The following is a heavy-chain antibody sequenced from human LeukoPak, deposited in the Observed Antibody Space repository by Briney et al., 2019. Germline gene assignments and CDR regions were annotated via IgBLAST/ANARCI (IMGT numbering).Heavy chain of an antibody. CDR2: IRSKAYGGTT. CDR1: RGSFSGNY. J-gene: IGHJ4*02. D-gene: IGHD6-13*01. V-gene: IGHV3-49*03. CDR3: TRADSSSWYAVYFDY. Sequence: LSLTCTVYRGSFSGNYWSWFRQAPGKGLEWVGFIRSKAYGGTTEYAASVKGRFTISRDDSKSIAYLQMNSLKTEDTAVYYCTRADSSSWYAVYFDYWGQGTLVTVSS.